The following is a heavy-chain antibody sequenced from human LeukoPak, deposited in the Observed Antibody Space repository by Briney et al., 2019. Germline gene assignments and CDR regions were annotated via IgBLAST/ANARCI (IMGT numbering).Heavy chain of an antibody. CDR1: GGSISSSSYY. Sequence: PSETLSLTCTVSGGSISSSSYYWGWIRQPPGKGLEWIGNIYYSGSTYYNPSLKSRVTISVDTSKNEFSLNLTSVTAADTAIYYCARGLASGYPPIPFDYWGQGTLVTVSS. CDR3: ARGLASGYPPIPFDY. J-gene: IGHJ4*02. D-gene: IGHD3-3*01. CDR2: IYYSGST. V-gene: IGHV4-39*01.